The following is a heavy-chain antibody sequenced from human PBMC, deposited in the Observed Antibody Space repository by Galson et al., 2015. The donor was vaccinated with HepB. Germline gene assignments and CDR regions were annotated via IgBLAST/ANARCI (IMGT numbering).Heavy chain of an antibody. Sequence: SLRLSCAVSGFTFNNFWMSWVRQAPGKGLQWVASIKEDGSQKFYVDSVKGRFTISRDNAKNSLWLQMNSLRADDTAVYYCVGDRAAAGGGDWFDPWGQGTLVTVSS. CDR3: VGDRAAAGGGDWFDP. CDR1: GFTFNNFW. J-gene: IGHJ5*02. CDR2: IKEDGSQK. D-gene: IGHD6-13*01. V-gene: IGHV3-7*01.